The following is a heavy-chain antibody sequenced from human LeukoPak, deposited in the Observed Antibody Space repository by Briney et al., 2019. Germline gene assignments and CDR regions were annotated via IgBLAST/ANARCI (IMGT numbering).Heavy chain of an antibody. CDR2: IIPIFGTA. CDR1: GGTFSSYA. J-gene: IGHJ5*02. V-gene: IGHV1-69*05. Sequence: SVKVSCKASGGTFSSYAISWVRQAPGQGLEWMGRIIPIFGTANYAQKFQGRVTITTDESTSTAYMELSSLRSDDTAVYYCARDLWVGYCSSTSCHTGFDPWGQGTLVTVSS. D-gene: IGHD2-2*02. CDR3: ARDLWVGYCSSTSCHTGFDP.